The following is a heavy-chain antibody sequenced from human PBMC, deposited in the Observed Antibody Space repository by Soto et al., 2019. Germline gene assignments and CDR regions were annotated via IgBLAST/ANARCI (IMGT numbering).Heavy chain of an antibody. J-gene: IGHJ6*02. CDR3: AKEGGYSGYEYYYYGMDV. CDR2: ISAYNGNT. D-gene: IGHD5-12*01. CDR1: CYTFTSYG. V-gene: IGHV1-18*04. Sequence: SVKGSCKASCYTFTSYGISWVRQAPVQGLEWMGWISAYNGNTNYAQKLQGRVTMTTDTSTSTAYMELRRLRSDDTAVYYCAKEGGYSGYEYYYYGMDVWGQGTTVTVYS.